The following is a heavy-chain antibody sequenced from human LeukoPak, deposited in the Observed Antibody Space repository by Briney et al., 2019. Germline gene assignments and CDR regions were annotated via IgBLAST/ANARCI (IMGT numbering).Heavy chain of an antibody. Sequence: SETLSLTCAVYGGSFSGYYWSWIRQPPGKGLEWIGEINHSGSTNYNPSLKSRVTISVDTSKNQFSLKLSSVTAADTAVYYCARRAAYDYVWGSYRFTPGYFDYWGQGTLVTVSS. V-gene: IGHV4-34*01. CDR3: ARRAAYDYVWGSYRFTPGYFDY. CDR2: INHSGST. D-gene: IGHD3-16*02. J-gene: IGHJ4*02. CDR1: GGSFSGYY.